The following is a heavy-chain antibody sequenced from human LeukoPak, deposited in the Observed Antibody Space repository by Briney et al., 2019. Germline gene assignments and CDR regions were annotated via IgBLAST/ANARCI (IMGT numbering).Heavy chain of an antibody. J-gene: IGHJ4*02. V-gene: IGHV3-7*01. Sequence: GGSLRLSCAASGFTFSSYWMSWVRQAPGKGLEWVANIKRDGSEKYYVDSVKGRFTISRDNAKNSLYLQMNSLRAEDTAVYYCARDLYYDSSGYWDYWGQGTLVTVSS. CDR2: IKRDGSEK. CDR3: ARDLYYDSSGYWDY. D-gene: IGHD3-22*01. CDR1: GFTFSSYW.